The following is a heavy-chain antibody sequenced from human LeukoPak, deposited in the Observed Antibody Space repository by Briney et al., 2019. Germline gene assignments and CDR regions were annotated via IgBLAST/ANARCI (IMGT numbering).Heavy chain of an antibody. CDR1: GFTFSSYA. CDR3: ARRQHNFYSGDY. CDR2: ISGSGGST. V-gene: IGHV3-23*01. J-gene: IGHJ4*02. Sequence: GGSLRLSCAASGFTFSSYAMSWVRQAPGKGLEWVSAISGSGGSTYYADSVKGRFTISRDNAKNSLYLQMNSLRAEDTAVYYCARRQHNFYSGDYWGQGTLVTVSS. D-gene: IGHD1-26*01.